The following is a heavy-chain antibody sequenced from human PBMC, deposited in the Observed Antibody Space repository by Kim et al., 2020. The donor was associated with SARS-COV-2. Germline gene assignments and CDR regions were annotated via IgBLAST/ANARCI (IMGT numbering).Heavy chain of an antibody. Sequence: SETLSLTCTVSGGSISSYYWSWIRQPPGKGLEWIGYIYYSGSTNYNPSLKSRVTISVDTSKNQFSLKLSSVTAADTAVYYCARGAIAVAAMYAFDIWGQGTLVTVSS. CDR3: ARGAIAVAAMYAFDI. CDR2: IYYSGST. CDR1: GGSISSYY. J-gene: IGHJ3*02. D-gene: IGHD6-19*01. V-gene: IGHV4-59*01.